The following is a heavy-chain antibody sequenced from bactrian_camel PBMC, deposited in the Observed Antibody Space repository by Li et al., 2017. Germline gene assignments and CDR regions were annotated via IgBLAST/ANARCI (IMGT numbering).Heavy chain of an antibody. D-gene: IGHD2*01. CDR1: SHPYKQCG. J-gene: IGHJ4*01. CDR2: ISSTGAT. V-gene: IGHV3S53*01. Sequence: HVQLVESGGGSVQAGGSLRLSCGLSSHPYKQCGLAWFRQAPGKEREGVAAISSTGATIYADSVKGRFTISRDNAENTLLLEMSDLKPEDTGTYYCAGGAWQLLLRPTAYNYWGRGTQVTVS. CDR3: AGGAWQLLLRPTAYNY.